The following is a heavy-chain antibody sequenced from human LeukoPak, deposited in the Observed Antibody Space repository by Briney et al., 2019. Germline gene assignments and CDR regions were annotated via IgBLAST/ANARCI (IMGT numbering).Heavy chain of an antibody. V-gene: IGHV3-23*01. Sequence: GGSLRLSCAASAITFSTYAMSWVRQAPGKGLECVSVISGGAGSTYYADSVKGRFTISRDNSKNTLYLQMNSLKTEDTAVYYCTRAKGDRYYDSSGYDPAPNDYWGQGTLVTVSS. CDR1: AITFSTYA. D-gene: IGHD3-22*01. J-gene: IGHJ4*02. CDR3: TRAKGDRYYDSSGYDPAPNDY. CDR2: ISGGAGST.